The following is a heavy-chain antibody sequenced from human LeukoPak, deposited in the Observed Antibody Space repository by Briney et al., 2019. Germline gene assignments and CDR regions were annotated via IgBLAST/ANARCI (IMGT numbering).Heavy chain of an antibody. V-gene: IGHV3-23*01. CDR1: GFTFSSYV. D-gene: IGHD3-22*01. CDR3: AKNYYDSSGYYPDAFDI. Sequence: GGSLRLSCAAFGFTFSSYVMSWGRQAPGKGLELVSPVSSSGDSTYYADSVKGRFTVSRDNSKNTLYLQMNSLGAEDTGVYYCAKNYYDSSGYYPDAFDIWGQGTMVTVSS. J-gene: IGHJ3*02. CDR2: VSSSGDST.